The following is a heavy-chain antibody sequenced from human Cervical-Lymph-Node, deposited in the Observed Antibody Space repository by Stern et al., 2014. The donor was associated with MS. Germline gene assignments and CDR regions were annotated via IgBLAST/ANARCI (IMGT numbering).Heavy chain of an antibody. V-gene: IGHV3-30*18. J-gene: IGHJ4*02. D-gene: IGHD3-22*01. CDR2: ISFDGSKK. CDR3: AKDRQRRYDYDSSGYAYFDY. Sequence: VQLVESGGGVVQPGRSLTLSCAASGFTFSGYGMHWVRQAPGKGLEWVAVISFDGSKKYYVDSVKGRFTISRDISRSTLYLQMDRLTTEDTALYYCAKDRQRRYDYDSSGYAYFDYWGQGTLVSVSS. CDR1: GFTFSGYG.